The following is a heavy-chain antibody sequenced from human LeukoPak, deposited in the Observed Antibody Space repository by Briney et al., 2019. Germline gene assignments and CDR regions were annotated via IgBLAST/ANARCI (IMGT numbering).Heavy chain of an antibody. D-gene: IGHD6-6*01. CDR2: FDPEDGET. CDR3: ATALTSSIAAFFDY. Sequence: ASVTVSCTVSGYTLTELSMHWVRQAPGKGLEWMGGFDPEDGETIYAQKFQGRVTMTEDTSTDTAYMELSSLRSEDTAVYYCATALTSSIAAFFDYWGQGTLVTVSS. CDR1: GYTLTELS. J-gene: IGHJ4*02. V-gene: IGHV1-24*01.